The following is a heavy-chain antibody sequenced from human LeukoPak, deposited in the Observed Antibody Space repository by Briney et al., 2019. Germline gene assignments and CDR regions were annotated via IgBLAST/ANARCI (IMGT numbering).Heavy chain of an antibody. CDR1: GFTFDDYA. D-gene: IGHD1-20*01. CDR3: ARRRYNWNAIDY. CDR2: ISSSGSTL. Sequence: SGGSLRLSCAASGFTFDDYAMHWVRQAPGKGLEWVSYISSSGSTLYYADSVKGRITISRDNAKNSLYLQMNSLRAEDTAVYYCARRRYNWNAIDYWGQGTLVTVSS. V-gene: IGHV3-11*01. J-gene: IGHJ4*02.